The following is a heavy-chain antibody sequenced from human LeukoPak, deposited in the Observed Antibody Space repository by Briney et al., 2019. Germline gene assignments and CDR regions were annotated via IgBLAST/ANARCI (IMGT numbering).Heavy chain of an antibody. Sequence: GGSLRLSCAASGFTFSSYWMSWVRQAPGKGLEWVANIKQDGSEKYYVDSVKGRFTISRDNAKNSLYLQMNSLRAEDTAVYYCARGTTVTTYYYYGMDVWGQGTTVTVSS. V-gene: IGHV3-7*04. D-gene: IGHD4-17*01. CDR3: ARGTTVTTYYYYGMDV. J-gene: IGHJ6*02. CDR1: GFTFSSYW. CDR2: IKQDGSEK.